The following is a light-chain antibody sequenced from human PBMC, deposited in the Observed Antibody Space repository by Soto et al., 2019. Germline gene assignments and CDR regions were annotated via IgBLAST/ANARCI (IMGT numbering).Light chain of an antibody. CDR1: QSVSGN. J-gene: IGKJ1*01. CDR2: GAS. V-gene: IGKV3-15*01. Sequence: EIVMTQSPATLSVSPGERATLSCRASQSVSGNLAWYQQKPGQAPRLLIYGASTRATGIPARFSGSGSGTESTLTSSSQQSEDVAVYYWQQYNNWPRTFGQGTKVEIK. CDR3: QQYNNWPRT.